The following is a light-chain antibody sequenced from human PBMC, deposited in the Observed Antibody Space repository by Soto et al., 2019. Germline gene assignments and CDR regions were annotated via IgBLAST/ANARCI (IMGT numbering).Light chain of an antibody. CDR2: PTS. CDR1: QSVSSNY. V-gene: IGKV3-20*01. J-gene: IGKJ2*03. CDR3: QQYGDYNSPRYS. Sequence: EIVLTQSPGTLSLSPGDRVTLSCRASQSVSSNYLAWYQQKPGQAPRLLIYPTSARATGIPDRFSGSGSGTDFTLTISRLEPEDFAMYYCQQYGDYNSPRYSFGQGTRLEI.